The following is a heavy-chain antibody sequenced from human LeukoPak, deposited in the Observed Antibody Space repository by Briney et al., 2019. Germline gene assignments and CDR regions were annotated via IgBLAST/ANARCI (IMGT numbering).Heavy chain of an antibody. Sequence: GGSLRLSCAASGFTVSSNYMSWVRQAPGKGLEWASVIYSGGSTYYADYVKGRFTISRDNSKNTLYLQMNSLRAEDTAVYYCARGVDGDYSFDYWGQGTLVTVSS. D-gene: IGHD4-17*01. CDR1: GFTVSSNY. CDR2: IYSGGST. J-gene: IGHJ4*02. V-gene: IGHV3-53*01. CDR3: ARGVDGDYSFDY.